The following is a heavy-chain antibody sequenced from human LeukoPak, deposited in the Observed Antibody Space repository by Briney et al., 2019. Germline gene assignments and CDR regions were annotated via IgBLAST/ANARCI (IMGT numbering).Heavy chain of an antibody. CDR2: IYSGGST. D-gene: IGHD4-17*01. V-gene: IGHV3-66*01. Sequence: GGSLSLSCAASGFTVSSNYMSWVRQAPGKGLEWVSVIYSGGSTYHADSVKGRFTISRDNSKNTLYLQMNSLRAEDTALYYCARDGGDGDYEGYYFDYWGQGTLVIVSS. J-gene: IGHJ4*02. CDR1: GFTVSSNY. CDR3: ARDGGDGDYEGYYFDY.